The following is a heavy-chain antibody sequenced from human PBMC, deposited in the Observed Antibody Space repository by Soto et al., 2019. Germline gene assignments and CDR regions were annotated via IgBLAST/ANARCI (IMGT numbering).Heavy chain of an antibody. J-gene: IGHJ4*02. CDR2: FDPEDGET. CDR3: ATADIVVVTATRRSLDY. D-gene: IGHD2-21*02. Sequence: ASVKVSCKASGYTFTGYYMHWVRQAPGKGLEWMGGFDPEDGETIYAQKFQGRVTMTEDTSTDTAYMELSSLRSEDTAVYYCATADIVVVTATRRSLDYWGQGTLVTVSS. CDR1: GYTFTGYY. V-gene: IGHV1-24*01.